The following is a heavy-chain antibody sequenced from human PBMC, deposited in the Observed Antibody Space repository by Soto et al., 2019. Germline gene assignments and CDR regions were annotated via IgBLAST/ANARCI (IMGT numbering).Heavy chain of an antibody. Sequence: PSQTLSRTCTVSGGSISSYYWSWIRQPPGKGLEWIGYIYYSGSTNYNPSLKSRVNISVDTSKKQFSLKLSSVTAADTAVYYCARDITVSMVGMDVWGQGTTVNVSS. CDR1: GGSISSYY. J-gene: IGHJ6*02. D-gene: IGHD3-3*01. V-gene: IGHV4-59*01. CDR2: IYYSGST. CDR3: ARDITVSMVGMDV.